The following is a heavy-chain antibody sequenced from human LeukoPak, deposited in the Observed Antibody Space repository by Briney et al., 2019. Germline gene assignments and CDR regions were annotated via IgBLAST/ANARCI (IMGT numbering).Heavy chain of an antibody. CDR1: GFTFSSYA. CDR2: ISSSGGRT. Sequence: GGSLRLSCAASGFTFSSYAMTWVRQAPGKGLEWVSTISSSGGRTYYADSVKGRFTISRDNSKNTLYLQMNSLRAEDTAVYYCAKTITVAGYYFDYWGQGTLVTVSS. D-gene: IGHD6-19*01. CDR3: AKTITVAGYYFDY. V-gene: IGHV3-23*01. J-gene: IGHJ4*02.